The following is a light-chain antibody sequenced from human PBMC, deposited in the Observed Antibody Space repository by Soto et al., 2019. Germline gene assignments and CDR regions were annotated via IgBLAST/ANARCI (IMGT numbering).Light chain of an antibody. CDR3: LQDYNYPFT. CDR2: GAS. Sequence: AIRMTQSPSSLSASTGDRVTITCRACQGISSYLAWYQQKPGKAPQILIYGASTLQTGVASRFSGSGSATDFTLTISSLQPEDSAAYYCLQDYNYPFTFGQGTKVDIK. V-gene: IGKV1-8*01. CDR1: QGISSY. J-gene: IGKJ2*01.